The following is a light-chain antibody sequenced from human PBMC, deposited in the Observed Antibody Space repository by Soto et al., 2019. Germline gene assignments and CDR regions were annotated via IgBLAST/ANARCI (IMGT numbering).Light chain of an antibody. V-gene: IGKV3D-20*02. Sequence: EMVLTQSPGTLSLSPDERATLSCRASQSVRSNYLAWYQQKPGQAPRLLIYGASSRAPGIPARFSGSGSGTDFTLTISSLEPEDFAVYYCQQCNNWSPTTFGQGTRLEIK. CDR3: QQCNNWSPTT. CDR1: QSVRSNY. J-gene: IGKJ5*01. CDR2: GAS.